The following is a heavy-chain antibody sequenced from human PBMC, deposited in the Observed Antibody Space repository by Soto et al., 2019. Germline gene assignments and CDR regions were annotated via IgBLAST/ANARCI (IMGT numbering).Heavy chain of an antibody. D-gene: IGHD6-19*01. CDR2: ISNDGITK. CDR3: YSSGW. CDR1: GFTFSTFA. Sequence: QVQLVESGGGVVQPGRSLRLSCAASGFTFSTFAMHWVRQAPGKGLEWVALISNDGITKYYAESVKGRFTISRDNSKNTLYLEMDSLRPEDTAVYYAYSSGWWGQGTRVTVSS. V-gene: IGHV3-30*03. J-gene: IGHJ4*02.